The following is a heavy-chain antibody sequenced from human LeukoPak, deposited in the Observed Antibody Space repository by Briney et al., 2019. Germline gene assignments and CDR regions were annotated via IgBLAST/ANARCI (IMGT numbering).Heavy chain of an antibody. Sequence: GGSLRLSCAASGFTFSSYAMSSVRQAPGTGLAWVSAISGSGGSTYYADSVKGRFTISRDNSKNTLYLQMNSLRAEDTAVYYCAKAETLLWFGELFYWGQGTLVTVSS. V-gene: IGHV3-23*01. CDR2: ISGSGGST. CDR3: AKAETLLWFGELFY. CDR1: GFTFSSYA. J-gene: IGHJ4*02. D-gene: IGHD3-10*01.